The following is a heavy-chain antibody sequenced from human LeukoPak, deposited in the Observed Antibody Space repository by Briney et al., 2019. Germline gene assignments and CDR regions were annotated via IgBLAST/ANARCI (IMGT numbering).Heavy chain of an antibody. CDR2: IYNGVPT. V-gene: IGHV4-4*09. D-gene: IGHD5-12*01. CDR1: GAPISRFY. J-gene: IGHJ1*01. CDR3: VQTTGWPGFDY. Sequence: PSETLSLICTASGAPISRFYWNWVRQPPGKGLEWIGNIYNGVPTFFNPSLKSRVTPSVDTSKTQFSLQLASVTAADTAVYYCVQTTGWPGFDYWGQGTLVTVSS.